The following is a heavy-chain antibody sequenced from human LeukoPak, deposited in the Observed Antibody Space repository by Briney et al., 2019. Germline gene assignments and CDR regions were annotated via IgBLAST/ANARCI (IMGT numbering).Heavy chain of an antibody. CDR3: ARGTMTQTDY. J-gene: IGHJ4*02. Sequence: ETLSLTCTVSGGSISSYYWSWIRQPPGKVLEWIGYIYYSGSTNYSPSLKSRVTISVDTSKNQFSLKLSAVTAADTAVYYCARGTMTQTDYWGQGTLVTVSS. CDR2: IYYSGST. D-gene: IGHD3-22*01. V-gene: IGHV4-59*01. CDR1: GGSISSYY.